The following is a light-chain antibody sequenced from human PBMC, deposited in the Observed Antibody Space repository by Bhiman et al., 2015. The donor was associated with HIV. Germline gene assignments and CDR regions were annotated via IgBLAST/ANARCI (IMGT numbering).Light chain of an antibody. Sequence: QSALTQTASVSGSPGQSITISCTGTRSDIGSYHLVSWYQQYPGIAPTLLIYEVDKRPAGVSSRFSGSKSGNTASLAISGLRAEDEADYYCSSKTTSPTFHVLFGGGTKLTVL. CDR2: EVD. V-gene: IGLV2-14*02. J-gene: IGLJ2*01. CDR3: SSKTTSPTFHVL. CDR1: RSDIGSYHL.